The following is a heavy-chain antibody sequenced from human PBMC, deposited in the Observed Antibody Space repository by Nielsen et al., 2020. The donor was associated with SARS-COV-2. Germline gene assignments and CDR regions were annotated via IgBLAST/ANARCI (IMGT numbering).Heavy chain of an antibody. CDR3: AETEVGVSRVEYFHH. J-gene: IGHJ1*01. D-gene: IGHD1-26*01. CDR2: ISGSGGST. Sequence: GESLKISCAASGFTFSSYAMTWVRQAPGKGLEWVSSISGSGGSTYYTDSVKGRFTVSRDNSKNTLYLQMSSLRAEDTALYYRAETEVGVSRVEYFHHWGQGTLVTVSS. CDR1: GFTFSSYA. V-gene: IGHV3-23*01.